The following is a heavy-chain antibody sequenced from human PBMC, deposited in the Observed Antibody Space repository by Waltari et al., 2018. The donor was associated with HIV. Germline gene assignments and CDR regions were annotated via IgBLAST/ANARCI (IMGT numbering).Heavy chain of an antibody. J-gene: IGHJ3*02. CDR2: IIPIFGTA. Sequence: QVQLVQSGAEVKKPGSSVKVSCKASGGTFSSYAISWVRQAPGQGLEWRGGIIPIFGTANYAQKFQGRVTITADESTSTAYMELSSLRSEDTAKYYCVRRRWRTTMVFLVKGGVFDIWGQGTEVTVSS. D-gene: IGHD2-8*01. CDR3: VRRRWRTTMVFLVKGGVFDI. CDR1: GGTFSSYA. V-gene: IGHV1-69*12.